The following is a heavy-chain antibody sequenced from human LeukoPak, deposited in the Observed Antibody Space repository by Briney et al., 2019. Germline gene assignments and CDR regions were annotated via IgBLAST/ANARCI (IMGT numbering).Heavy chain of an antibody. J-gene: IGHJ6*03. V-gene: IGHV3-21*01. D-gene: IGHD5-24*01. CDR3: ARQGDGYNRYYYYYMDV. Sequence: SGGSLRLSCAASGFTFSSYSMNWVRQAPGKGLEWVSSISSSSSYIYYADSVKGRFTISRDNAKNSLYLQMNSLRAEDTAVYYCARQGDGYNRYYYYYMDVWGKGTTVTVSS. CDR2: ISSSSSYI. CDR1: GFTFSSYS.